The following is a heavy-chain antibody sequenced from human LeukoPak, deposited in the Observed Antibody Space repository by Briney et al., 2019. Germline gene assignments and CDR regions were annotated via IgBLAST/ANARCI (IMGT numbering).Heavy chain of an antibody. CDR2: IWYDGSNK. CDR3: ARRTNSGWYDYFDY. CDR1: GFTFSSYG. V-gene: IGHV3-33*01. J-gene: IGHJ4*02. D-gene: IGHD6-19*01. Sequence: GGSLRLSCAASGFTFSSYGMHWVRQAPGKGLEWVAVIWYDGSNKYYADSVKGRFTISRDNSKNTLYLQMNSLRAEDTAVYYRARRTNSGWYDYFDYWGQGTLVTVSS.